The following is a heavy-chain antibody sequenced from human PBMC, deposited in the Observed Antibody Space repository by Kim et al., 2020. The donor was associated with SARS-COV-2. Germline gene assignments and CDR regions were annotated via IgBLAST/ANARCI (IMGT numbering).Heavy chain of an antibody. CDR3: ARTVPVGGTRHFDL. D-gene: IGHD1-26*01. Sequence: GGSLRLSCAASGFTFTDYYMTWIRQAPGKGLEWVSSINYGDEATSYADFVKGRFIISRDNAKSSLFLQMNNLSAQDTALYYCARTVPVGGTRHFDLWGQGALVTVSS. J-gene: IGHJ4*02. CDR2: INYGDEAT. V-gene: IGHV3-11*01. CDR1: GFTFTDYY.